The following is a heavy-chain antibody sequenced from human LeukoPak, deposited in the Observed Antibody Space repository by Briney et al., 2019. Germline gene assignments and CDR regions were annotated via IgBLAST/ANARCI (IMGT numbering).Heavy chain of an antibody. V-gene: IGHV3-23*01. CDR3: AKDRPNFHENSGHYYRRDGDS. J-gene: IGHJ5*01. CDR1: GFTFYMYA. CDR2: MCGTAGCT. D-gene: IGHD3-22*01. Sequence: SGGSLRLSCQASGFTFYMYAMSWVRQAQGKGLEWVASMCGTAGCTFYPDSVKGRFTISRDNSKNVLYLRMNSLTAEDTAIYYCAKDRPNFHENSGHYYRRDGDSWGQGTLVTVSS.